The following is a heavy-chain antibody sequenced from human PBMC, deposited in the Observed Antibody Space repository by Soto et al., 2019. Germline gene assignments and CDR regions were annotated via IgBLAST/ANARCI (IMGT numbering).Heavy chain of an antibody. Sequence: QVQLQESGPGLVKPSETLSLTCTVSGGSISSYYWSWIRQPPGKGLEWIGYSYYSGSTNYNPSLRCRVNISVDTSKNQFALKLSSVTAADTALYYCVRGPSAVVVTAIPGYYYGMDLWGQGTTVTVSS. CDR1: GGSISSYY. CDR3: VRGPSAVVVTAIPGYYYGMDL. J-gene: IGHJ6*02. CDR2: SYYSGST. D-gene: IGHD2-21*02. V-gene: IGHV4-59*01.